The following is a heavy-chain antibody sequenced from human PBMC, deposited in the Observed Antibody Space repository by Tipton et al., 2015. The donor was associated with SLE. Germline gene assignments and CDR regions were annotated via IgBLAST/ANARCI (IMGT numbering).Heavy chain of an antibody. Sequence: SLRLSCAASGFTINYYAMHWVRQTPGKGLEWVAVIWYDGSNKYYADSVKGRFTISRDNSKNTLYLQMNSLRAEDTAVYYCAKDIVATTPIYGMDVWGQGTTVTVSS. V-gene: IGHV3-30*18. J-gene: IGHJ6*02. CDR1: GFTINYYA. CDR2: IWYDGSNK. CDR3: AKDIVATTPIYGMDV. D-gene: IGHD5-12*01.